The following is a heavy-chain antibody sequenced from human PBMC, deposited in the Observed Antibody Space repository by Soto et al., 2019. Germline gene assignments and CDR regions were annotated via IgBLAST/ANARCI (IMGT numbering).Heavy chain of an antibody. CDR2: ISYDGSNK. J-gene: IGHJ6*02. D-gene: IGHD1-1*01. CDR1: GFTFSSYG. CDR3: ATWKARKDV. V-gene: IGHV3-30*03. Sequence: GGSLRLSCAASGFTFSSYGMHWVRQAPGKGLEWVAVISYDGSNKYYADSVKGRFTISRDNSKNTLYLQMNSLRAEDTAVYYCATWKARKDVWGQGTTVPVYS.